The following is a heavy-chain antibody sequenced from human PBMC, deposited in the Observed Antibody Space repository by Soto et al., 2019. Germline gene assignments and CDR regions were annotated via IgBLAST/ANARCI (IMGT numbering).Heavy chain of an antibody. J-gene: IGHJ4*02. V-gene: IGHV1-3*01. Sequence: ASVKVSCKASGYTFTSYAMHWVRQAPGQRLEWMGWINAGNGNTKYSQKFQGRVTITRDTSASTAYMELSSLRSEDTAVYYCARDLEYYDILTGYYMYYFDYWGQGTLVTVSS. CDR2: INAGNGNT. D-gene: IGHD3-9*01. CDR1: GYTFTSYA. CDR3: ARDLEYYDILTGYYMYYFDY.